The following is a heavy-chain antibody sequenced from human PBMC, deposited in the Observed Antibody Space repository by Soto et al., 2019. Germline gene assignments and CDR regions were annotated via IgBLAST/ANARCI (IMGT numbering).Heavy chain of an antibody. D-gene: IGHD3-22*01. CDR1: GGSFSGYY. Sequence: SETLSLTCAVYGGSFSGYYWSWIRQPPGKGLEWIGEINHSGSTNYNPSLKSRVTISVDTSKNQFSLKLSSVTAADTAVYYCARVGSHYYDPITDYWGPGTLVTVSS. J-gene: IGHJ4*02. V-gene: IGHV4-34*01. CDR3: ARVGSHYYDPITDY. CDR2: INHSGST.